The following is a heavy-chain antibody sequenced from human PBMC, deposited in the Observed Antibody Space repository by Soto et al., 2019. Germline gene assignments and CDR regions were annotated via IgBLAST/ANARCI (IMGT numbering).Heavy chain of an antibody. V-gene: IGHV3-11*01. J-gene: IGHJ6*02. Sequence: GGSLRLSCAASGFTFSDYYMSWIRQAPGKWLEYISYISSGGSFIYYADSVKGRFTISRDTAKTSLYLQMNSLRAEDTALYYCARHRYYEGSVPGYGMDVWGQGTTVTVSS. CDR2: ISSGGSFI. CDR1: GFTFSDYY. CDR3: ARHRYYEGSVPGYGMDV. D-gene: IGHD3-16*01.